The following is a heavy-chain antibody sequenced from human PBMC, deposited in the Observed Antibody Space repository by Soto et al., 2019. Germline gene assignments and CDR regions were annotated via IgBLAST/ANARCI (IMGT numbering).Heavy chain of an antibody. J-gene: IGHJ6*02. CDR2: ISSSSSYI. D-gene: IGHD2-2*02. CDR1: GFTFSSYS. Sequence: GGSLRLSCAASGFTFSSYSMNWVRQAPGKGLEWVSSISSSSSYIYYADSVKGRFTISRDNAKNSLYLQMNSLRAEDTAVYYCARDLPRYCSSTSCYNYYGMDVWGQGTTVTVSS. V-gene: IGHV3-21*01. CDR3: ARDLPRYCSSTSCYNYYGMDV.